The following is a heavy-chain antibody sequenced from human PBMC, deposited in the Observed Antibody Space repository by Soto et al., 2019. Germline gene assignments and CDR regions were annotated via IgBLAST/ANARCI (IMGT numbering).Heavy chain of an antibody. CDR1: GFSLSTSGVG. J-gene: IGHJ2*01. V-gene: IGHV2-5*02. Sequence: QITLKESGPTLVKPTQTLTLTCTFSGFSLSTSGVGVGWIRQPPGKALEWLALIYWDDDKRYSPSLKSRLTITKDTSKNLVVLTMTNMDPVDTATYYCAHSPLITVEVVGESWYFDLWGRGTLVTVSS. CDR2: IYWDDDK. CDR3: AHSPLITVEVVGESWYFDL. D-gene: IGHD2-15*01.